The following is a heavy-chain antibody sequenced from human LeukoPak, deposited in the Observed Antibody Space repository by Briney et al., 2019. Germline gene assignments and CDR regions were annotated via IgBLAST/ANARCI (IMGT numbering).Heavy chain of an antibody. CDR1: GFTFSDPA. Sequence: GGSLRLSCAASGFTFSDPAMTWVRQAPGKELDWVSLISFSGANSYYADSVKGRFTISRDNSKDTLFLQMNSLRAEDTAIYYCARDIQLSTWGLGTMVTVSS. D-gene: IGHD5-24*01. CDR3: ARDIQLST. CDR2: ISFSGANS. V-gene: IGHV3-23*01. J-gene: IGHJ3*01.